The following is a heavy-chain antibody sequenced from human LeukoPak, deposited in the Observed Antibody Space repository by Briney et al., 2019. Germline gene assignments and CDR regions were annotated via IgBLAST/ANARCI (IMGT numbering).Heavy chain of an antibody. Sequence: ASVKVSCKASGYTFTDYYMHWVRQAPGQGLEWMGWINPNSGGTNYAQKFQGRVTMTRDTSISTAYMELSRLRSDDTAVYYWARVPTGRFPNGGGDYWGQGTLVTVSS. J-gene: IGHJ4*02. CDR1: GYTFTDYY. CDR2: INPNSGGT. CDR3: ARVPTGRFPNGGGDY. V-gene: IGHV1-2*02. D-gene: IGHD4-17*01.